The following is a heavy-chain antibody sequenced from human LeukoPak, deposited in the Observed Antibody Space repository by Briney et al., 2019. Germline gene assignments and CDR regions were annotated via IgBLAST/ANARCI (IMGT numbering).Heavy chain of an antibody. J-gene: IGHJ6*03. D-gene: IGHD1-26*01. CDR3: AKGSGWEMSYYYYYMDV. V-gene: IGHV3-30*02. CDR1: GFTFSSYG. Sequence: GRSLRLSCAASGFTFSSYGMHWVRQALGKGLEWVAFIRYDGSHKYYVGSVKGRFTISRDNSKNTLYLQMNSLRAEDTAVYYCAKGSGWEMSYYYYYMDVWGKGTTVTISS. CDR2: IRYDGSHK.